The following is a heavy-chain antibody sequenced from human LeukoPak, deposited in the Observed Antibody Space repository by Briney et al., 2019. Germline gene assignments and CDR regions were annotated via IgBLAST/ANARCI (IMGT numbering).Heavy chain of an antibody. CDR1: GFTFSSYW. V-gene: IGHV3-74*01. Sequence: GGSLRLSCAASGFTFSSYWMHRVRQAPGKGLVWVSRINTDGSSTSYADSVKGRFTISRDNAKNSLYLQMNSLRAEDTAVYYCARESGEAFDIWGQGTMVTVSS. CDR3: ARESGEAFDI. CDR2: INTDGSST. D-gene: IGHD7-27*01. J-gene: IGHJ3*02.